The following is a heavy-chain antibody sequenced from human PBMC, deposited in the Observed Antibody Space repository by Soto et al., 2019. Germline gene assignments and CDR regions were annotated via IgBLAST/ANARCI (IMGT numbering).Heavy chain of an antibody. Sequence: SETLSLTCTVSGGSISSSSYYWGWIRQPPGKGLEWIGSIYYSGSTYYNPSLKSRVTISVDTSKNQFSLKLSSVTAADTAVYYCARTGYSYGLGRGAFDIWGQGTMVTVSS. V-gene: IGHV4-39*01. D-gene: IGHD5-18*01. CDR2: IYYSGST. J-gene: IGHJ3*02. CDR1: GGSISSSSYY. CDR3: ARTGYSYGLGRGAFDI.